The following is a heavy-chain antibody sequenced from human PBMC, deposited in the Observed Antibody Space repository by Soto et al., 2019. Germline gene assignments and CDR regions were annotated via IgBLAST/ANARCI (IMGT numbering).Heavy chain of an antibody. D-gene: IGHD2-2*01. J-gene: IGHJ6*02. CDR3: ARSQGSSTSLEIYYYYYYGMDV. CDR2: IIHISGTA. CDR1: GGTFSSYA. V-gene: IGHV1-69*01. Sequence: QVQLVQSGAEVKKPGSSVKVSCKASGGTFSSYAISWVRQAPGQGLEWMGGIIHISGTANYAPKFQGRVTITADESTSTAYMELSSLRSEDTAVYYCARSQGSSTSLEIYYYYYYGMDVWGQGTTVTVSS.